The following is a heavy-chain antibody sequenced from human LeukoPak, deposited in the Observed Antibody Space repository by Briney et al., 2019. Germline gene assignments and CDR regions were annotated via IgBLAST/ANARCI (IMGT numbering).Heavy chain of an antibody. CDR2: IYHSGST. J-gene: IGHJ5*02. CDR3: ARQTQYSSGWVRSDFHWFDP. V-gene: IGHV4-4*02. CDR1: GGSISSSNW. Sequence: SETLSLTCAVSGGSISSSNWWSWVRQPPGKGLEWIGEIYHSGSTNYNPSLKSRVTISVDKSKNQFSLKLSSVTAADTAVYYCARQTQYSSGWVRSDFHWFDPWGQGTLVTVSS. D-gene: IGHD6-19*01.